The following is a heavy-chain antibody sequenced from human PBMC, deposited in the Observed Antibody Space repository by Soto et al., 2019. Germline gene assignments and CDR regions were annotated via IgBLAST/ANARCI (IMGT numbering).Heavy chain of an antibody. V-gene: IGHV1-2*02. CDR3: ASAVVVVAATGSYYYGMDV. D-gene: IGHD2-15*01. Sequence: KVSCKASGYTFTGYYMHWVRQAPGQGLEWMGWINPNSGGTNYAQKFQGRVTMARDTSISTAYMELSRLRSDDTAVYYCASAVVVVAATGSYYYGMDVWGQGTTVTVSS. CDR1: GYTFTGYY. J-gene: IGHJ6*02. CDR2: INPNSGGT.